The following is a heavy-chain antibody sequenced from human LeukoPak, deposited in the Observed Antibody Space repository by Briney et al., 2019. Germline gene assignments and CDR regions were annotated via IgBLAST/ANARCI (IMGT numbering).Heavy chain of an antibody. CDR3: ARDFEQWPRG. D-gene: IGHD6-19*01. Sequence: GSLRLSCAASGFTFSSYSMNWVRQAPGKGLEWVSSISSSSSYIYSADSVKGRFTISRDNAKNSLYLQMNSLRAEDTAVYYCARDFEQWPRGWGQGTLVTVSS. CDR2: ISSSSSYI. CDR1: GFTFSSYS. V-gene: IGHV3-21*01. J-gene: IGHJ4*02.